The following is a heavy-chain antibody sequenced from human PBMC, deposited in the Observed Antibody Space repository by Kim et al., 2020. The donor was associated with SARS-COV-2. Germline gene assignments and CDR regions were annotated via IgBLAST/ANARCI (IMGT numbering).Heavy chain of an antibody. J-gene: IGHJ5*02. D-gene: IGHD5-18*01. CDR2: ISSSGSTI. V-gene: IGHV3-48*03. CDR3: ARNLASLQLWHYPGPFDP. CDR1: GFTFSSYE. Sequence: GGSLRLSCAASGFTFSSYEMNWVRQAPGKGLEWVSYISSSGSTIYYADSVKGRFTISRDNAKNSLYLQMNSLRAEDTAVYYCARNLASLQLWHYPGPFDPWGQGTLVTVSS.